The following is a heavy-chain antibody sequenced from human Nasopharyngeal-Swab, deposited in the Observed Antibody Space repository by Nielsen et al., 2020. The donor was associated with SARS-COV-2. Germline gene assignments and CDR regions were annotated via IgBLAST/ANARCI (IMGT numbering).Heavy chain of an antibody. CDR3: AVILYESSGYWVDY. CDR2: IYHTGTT. Sequence: WIRQPPGKGLEWIGYIYHTGTTNYNPSLKSRVIISIDTSKNQFSVKLSSVTAADTAVYYCAVILYESSGYWVDYWGQGTRVTVSS. D-gene: IGHD3-22*01. V-gene: IGHV4-59*01. J-gene: IGHJ4*02.